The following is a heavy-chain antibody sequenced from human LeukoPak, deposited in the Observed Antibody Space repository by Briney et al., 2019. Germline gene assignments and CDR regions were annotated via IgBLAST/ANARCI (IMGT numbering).Heavy chain of an antibody. CDR2: IYYTGTT. D-gene: IGHD3-10*01. V-gene: IGHV4-30-4*01. J-gene: IGHJ4*02. Sequence: SETLSLTCTVSGGSVSSGDYFRSWIRQPPGKGLELIAYIYYTGTTYYNPSLKSPVTISVDTSKNQFSLKLNSVTAADTAVYYCARQYYGSEDNWGQGTLVTVSS. CDR3: ARQYYGSEDN. CDR1: GGSVSSGDYF.